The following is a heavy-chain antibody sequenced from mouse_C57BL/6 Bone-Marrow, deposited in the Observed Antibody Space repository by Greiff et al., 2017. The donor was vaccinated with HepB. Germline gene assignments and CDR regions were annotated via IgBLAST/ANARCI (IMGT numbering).Heavy chain of an antibody. Sequence: EVMLVESGGGLVQSGRSLRLSCATSGFTFSDFYMEWVRQAPGKGLEWIAASRNKANDYTTEYSASVKGRFIVSRDTSQSILYLQMNALRAEDTAIYYCARAGSSYWYFDVWGTGTTVTVAS. J-gene: IGHJ1*03. CDR3: ARAGSSYWYFDV. CDR1: GFTFSDFY. D-gene: IGHD1-1*01. CDR2: SRNKANDYTT. V-gene: IGHV7-1*01.